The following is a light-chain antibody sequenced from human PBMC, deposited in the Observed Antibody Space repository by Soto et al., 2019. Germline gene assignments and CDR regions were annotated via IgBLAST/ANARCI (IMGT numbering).Light chain of an antibody. CDR1: QSISSW. CDR3: HQYNYNWT. V-gene: IGKV1-5*03. J-gene: IGKJ1*01. CDR2: KAS. Sequence: EIQMTPAPPPPASSVRKKIPIPFLASQSISSWLAWYQQKPGTAPKLLIYKASSLESGVPSRFSGSGSGTEFTLAISSLQPDNSATSYWHQYNYNWTSVPGTNV.